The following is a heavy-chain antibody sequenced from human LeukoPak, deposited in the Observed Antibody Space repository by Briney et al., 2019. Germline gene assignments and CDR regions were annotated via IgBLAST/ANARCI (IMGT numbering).Heavy chain of an antibody. CDR2: VYPGDSYT. CDR1: GYNFASYW. Sequence: GESLKISCKGSGYNFASYWIGWVRQMPGKGLEWMGIVYPGDSYTTYSPSFQGQVTISADKSISTAYLQWSSLKASDTAMYYCARQTYDSNGYYYEDYWGQGTLVTVSS. D-gene: IGHD3-22*01. V-gene: IGHV5-51*01. J-gene: IGHJ4*02. CDR3: ARQTYDSNGYYYEDY.